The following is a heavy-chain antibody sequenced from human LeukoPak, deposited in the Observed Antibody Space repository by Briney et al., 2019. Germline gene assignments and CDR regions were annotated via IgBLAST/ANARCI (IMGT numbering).Heavy chain of an antibody. CDR2: MNPNSGNT. V-gene: IGHV1-8*01. CDR1: GYTFTSYD. D-gene: IGHD1-26*01. J-gene: IGHJ4*02. CDR3: ARPGWELLWPFDY. Sequence: RASVKVSCKASGYTFTSYDINWVRQATGQGLEWMGWMNPNSGNTGYAQKFQGGVTMTRNTSISTAYMELSSLRSEDTAVYYCARPGWELLWPFDYWGQGTLVTVSS.